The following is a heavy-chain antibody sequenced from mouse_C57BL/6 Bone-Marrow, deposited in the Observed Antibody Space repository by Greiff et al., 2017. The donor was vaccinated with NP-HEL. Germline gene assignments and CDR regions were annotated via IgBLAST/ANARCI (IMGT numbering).Heavy chain of an antibody. CDR1: GYTFTSYW. J-gene: IGHJ1*03. D-gene: IGHD1-1*01. V-gene: IGHV1-64*01. CDR2: IHPNSGST. CDR3: VGSSYWYFDV. Sequence: QVQLQQPGAELVKPGASVKLSCKASGYTFTSYWMHWVKQRPGQGLEWIGMIHPNSGSTNYNEKFKSKATLTVDKSSSPAYMQLSSLTSDDSAVYYCVGSSYWYFDVWGTGTTVTVSS.